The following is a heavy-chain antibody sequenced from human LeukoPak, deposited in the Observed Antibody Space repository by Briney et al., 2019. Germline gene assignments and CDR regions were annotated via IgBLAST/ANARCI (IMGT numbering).Heavy chain of an antibody. Sequence: PGGSLRLSCAASGFTFSSYSMNWVRQAPGKGLEWVSSISGSSTYIYYAGSVKGRFTISRDNAKNSLYLQMNSLRAEDTAVYYCARGYCSSTSCNLRSPKFDYWGQGTLVTVSS. CDR1: GFTFSSYS. CDR2: ISGSSTYI. D-gene: IGHD2-2*01. CDR3: ARGYCSSTSCNLRSPKFDY. V-gene: IGHV3-21*01. J-gene: IGHJ4*02.